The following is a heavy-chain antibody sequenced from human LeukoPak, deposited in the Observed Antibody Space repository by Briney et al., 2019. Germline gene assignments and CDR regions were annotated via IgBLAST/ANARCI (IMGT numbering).Heavy chain of an antibody. CDR2: ISWNSGSI. CDR1: GFTFDDYA. D-gene: IGHD3-22*01. J-gene: IGHJ3*02. Sequence: GGSLRLSCAAPGFTFDDYAMHWVRQAPGKGLEWVSGISWNSGSIGYADSVKGRFTISRDNAKNSLYLQMNSLRAEDTALYYCAKDMGAIVVVITIVGAFDIWGQGTMVTVSS. V-gene: IGHV3-9*01. CDR3: AKDMGAIVVVITIVGAFDI.